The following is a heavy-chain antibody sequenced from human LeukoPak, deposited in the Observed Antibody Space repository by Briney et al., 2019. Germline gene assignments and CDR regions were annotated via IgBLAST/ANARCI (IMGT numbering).Heavy chain of an antibody. J-gene: IGHJ6*04. Sequence: GGPLRLLCAASGFPLSSYAMHWVRQAPGKGLEWVAVISYEGRNKYYADSVKGRFTISRDNSTNTLYLQMNSLRAEDTAVYYCARNAPGITMVRGVIGYYYGMDVWGKGTTVTVSS. CDR2: ISYEGRNK. V-gene: IGHV3-30*04. CDR1: GFPLSSYA. D-gene: IGHD3-10*01. CDR3: ARNAPGITMVRGVIGYYYGMDV.